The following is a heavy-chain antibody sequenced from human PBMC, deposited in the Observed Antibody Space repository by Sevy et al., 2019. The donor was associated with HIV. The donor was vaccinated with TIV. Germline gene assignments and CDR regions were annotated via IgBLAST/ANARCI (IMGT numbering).Heavy chain of an antibody. CDR1: GGSISSSSCF. V-gene: IGHV4-39*01. Sequence: SETLSLTCTVSGGSISSSSCFWACIRQPPGKGLEWIGSIYYTGTTYYNPSLKSRVTISVDTSKDQFSLKLSSVTAADKAVYYCARKHSGSGSGGDGFDIWGQGTMVTVSS. CDR3: ARKHSGSGSGGDGFDI. D-gene: IGHD6-19*01. J-gene: IGHJ3*02. CDR2: IYYTGTT.